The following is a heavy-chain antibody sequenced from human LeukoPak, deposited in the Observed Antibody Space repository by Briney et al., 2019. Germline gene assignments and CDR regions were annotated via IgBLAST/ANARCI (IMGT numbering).Heavy chain of an antibody. J-gene: IGHJ4*02. CDR2: IAGSGGST. Sequence: GGSLRLSLAASGFSVSISAAGWVRQPRGKWMEWVSAIAGSGGSTHHADSVKGRSTISRDNSKNTLYLQMNSLRAEDTAAYYCAKDEMVRGVPSSWGQGTLVTVSS. D-gene: IGHD3-10*01. V-gene: IGHV3-23*01. CDR3: AKDEMVRGVPSS. CDR1: GFSVSISA.